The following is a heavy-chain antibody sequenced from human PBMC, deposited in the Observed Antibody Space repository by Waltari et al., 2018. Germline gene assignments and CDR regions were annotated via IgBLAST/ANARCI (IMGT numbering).Heavy chain of an antibody. CDR2: INPNSGGT. V-gene: IGHV1-2*06. CDR1: GYTFTGNY. D-gene: IGHD2-15*01. J-gene: IGHJ4*02. Sequence: QVQLVQSGAEVKKPGASVKVSCEASGYTFTGNYIHWLRQAPGQGLEWMGRINPNSGGTHYSQKFQDRVTMTRDTSISTAYMELSSLRSDDTAVYYCAREWVAVLVGATQSLDYWGQGTLVTVSS. CDR3: AREWVAVLVGATQSLDY.